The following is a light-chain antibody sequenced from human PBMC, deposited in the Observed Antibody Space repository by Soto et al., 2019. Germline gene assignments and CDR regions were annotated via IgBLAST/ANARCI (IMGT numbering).Light chain of an antibody. Sequence: EIQLTQSPSFLSASLGDRATLTCRASQGINSNLAWYKQKPGKAPKLLIYTVSTLQSGVPSRVRGSGSGTEFSLTISSLKPEDFETYYCQQLNSYPITFGQGTRLEIK. CDR1: QGINSN. CDR3: QQLNSYPIT. CDR2: TVS. J-gene: IGKJ5*01. V-gene: IGKV1-9*01.